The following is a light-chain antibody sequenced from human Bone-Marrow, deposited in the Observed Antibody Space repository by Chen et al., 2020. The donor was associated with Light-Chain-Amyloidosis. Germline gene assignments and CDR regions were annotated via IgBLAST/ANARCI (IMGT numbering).Light chain of an antibody. J-gene: IGKJ3*01. CDR1: QSLVHSNGNTY. CDR2: QVS. CDR3: MQGTHWPPFT. V-gene: IGKV2-30*02. Sequence: FVMSQSPLSLPVTLGQPSSIHCRSSQSLVHSNGNTYLNWFQQRPGQSPRRLIYQVSNRDSGVPDRFSGSGSGTDFTLKISKVEAEDVGVYYCMQGTHWPPFTFGPGTKVDIK.